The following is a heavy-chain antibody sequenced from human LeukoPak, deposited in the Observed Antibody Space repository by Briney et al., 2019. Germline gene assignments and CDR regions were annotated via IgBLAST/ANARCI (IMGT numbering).Heavy chain of an antibody. CDR3: ASECIYYYYYYMDV. CDR2: IKQDGSEK. D-gene: IGHD2-8*01. V-gene: IGHV3-7*01. J-gene: IGHJ6*03. CDR1: GFTFSSYW. Sequence: PGGSLRLSCAASGFTFSSYWMSWVRQAPGKGLEWVANIKQDGSEKYYVDSVKGRFTISRDNAKNSLYLQMNSLRAEDTAVYYCASECIYYYYYYMDVWGKGTTVTVSS.